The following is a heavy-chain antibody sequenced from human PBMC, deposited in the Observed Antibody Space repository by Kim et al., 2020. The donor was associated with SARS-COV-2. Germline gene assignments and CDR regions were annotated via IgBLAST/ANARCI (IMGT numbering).Heavy chain of an antibody. V-gene: IGHV1-3*04. Sequence: ASVKVSCKASGYTFINYVMHWVRQAPGQRLEWMGLISIGHDDTKYSQKFRGRVTITRDTTASTAYMELSSLRSEDTAVDYCARGSGWAFDYWGPGTLGT. D-gene: IGHD6-19*01. J-gene: IGHJ4*02. CDR3: ARGSGWAFDY. CDR1: GYTFINYV. CDR2: ISIGHDDT.